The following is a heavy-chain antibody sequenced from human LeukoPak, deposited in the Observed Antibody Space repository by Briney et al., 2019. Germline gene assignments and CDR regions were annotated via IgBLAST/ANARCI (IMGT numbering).Heavy chain of an antibody. D-gene: IGHD3-10*01. CDR2: IYYSGST. CDR1: GGSISSGDYY. Sequence: PSQTLSLTCTVSGGSISSGDYYWSWIRQPPGKGLEWIGYIYYSGSTYYNPSLKSRVTISVDTSKNQFSLKLSSVTAADTAVYYCASTKFDYYGSGSFDYWGQGTLVTVSS. V-gene: IGHV4-30-4*01. CDR3: ASTKFDYYGSGSFDY. J-gene: IGHJ4*02.